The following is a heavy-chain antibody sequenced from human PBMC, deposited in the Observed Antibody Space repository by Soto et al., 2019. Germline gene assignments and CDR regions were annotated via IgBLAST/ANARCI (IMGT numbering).Heavy chain of an antibody. CDR3: SSLFPYAARIHAFNLQSFPLRATSQH. CDR1: SSSAATFL. CDR2: IYPGDSDT. Sequence: GCLVISGQGSSSSAATFLDRWVRSTAGKGLEWMGIIYPGDSDTRYSPSFQGQVTISADKSISTAYLQWSSLKASDTAMYYCSSLFPYAARIHAFNLQSFPLRATSQH. V-gene: IGHV5-51*01. J-gene: IGHJ1*01. D-gene: IGHD3-3*01.